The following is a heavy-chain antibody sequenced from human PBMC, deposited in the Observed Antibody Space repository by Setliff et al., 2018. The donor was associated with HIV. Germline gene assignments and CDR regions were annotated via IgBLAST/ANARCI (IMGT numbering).Heavy chain of an antibody. Sequence: ASVKVSCKASGYTFTSYGISWVRQAPGQGLEWMGWISAHNGNTNYAQKLQGRVTMTTDTSTSTAYMELRSLRSDDTAVYYCARDWRSGDYAVSPLYYYYGMDVWGQGTTVTVSS. CDR1: GYTFTSYG. D-gene: IGHD4-17*01. V-gene: IGHV1-18*01. CDR2: ISAHNGNT. CDR3: ARDWRSGDYAVSPLYYYYGMDV. J-gene: IGHJ6*02.